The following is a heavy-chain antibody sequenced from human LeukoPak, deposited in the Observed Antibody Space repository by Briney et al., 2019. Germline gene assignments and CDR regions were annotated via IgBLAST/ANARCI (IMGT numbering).Heavy chain of an antibody. CDR1: GFMFSDYA. Sequence: GGSLRLSCVASGFMFSDYAMHWVRQAPGKGLEYVSAISTDGSSTSHANSVKGRFTISRDNSENTLFLQMGSLRAEDMAVYYCARDRAYGSRGWYFDYYDSWGQGTLVTVSS. V-gene: IGHV3-64*01. D-gene: IGHD6-19*01. CDR3: ARDRAYGSRGWYFDYYDS. J-gene: IGHJ4*02. CDR2: ISTDGSST.